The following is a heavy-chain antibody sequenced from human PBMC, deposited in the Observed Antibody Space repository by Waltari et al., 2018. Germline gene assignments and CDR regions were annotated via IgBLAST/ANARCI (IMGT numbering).Heavy chain of an antibody. Sequence: VQLVESGGGLVQPGKTLRLSCVASGFLFEESAMHWVRQVPGKGLEWLSGISWNSNNIVYADSVKCRFTISRDNANNSLYLQMNSLRAEDTAIYYCARVPTVVLSLAVYFDYWGQGSLVTVSS. D-gene: IGHD4-17*01. CDR2: ISWNSNNI. CDR1: GFLFEESA. V-gene: IGHV3-9*01. CDR3: ARVPTVVLSLAVYFDY. J-gene: IGHJ4*02.